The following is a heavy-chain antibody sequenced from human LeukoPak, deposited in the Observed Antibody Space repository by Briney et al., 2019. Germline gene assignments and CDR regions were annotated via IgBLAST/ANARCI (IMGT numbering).Heavy chain of an antibody. CDR2: IHYSGGT. CDR3: ARDGAARPGYYMDV. Sequence: SETLSLTCTASNGSISSSNYYWGWVRQPPGEGLEWIGNIHYSGGTHYNPSLKSRVTISVDTSKNQFSLRLSSVTAADTAVYYCARDGAARPGYYMDVWGKGTTVTVSS. J-gene: IGHJ6*03. CDR1: NGSISSSNYY. D-gene: IGHD6-6*01. V-gene: IGHV4-39*07.